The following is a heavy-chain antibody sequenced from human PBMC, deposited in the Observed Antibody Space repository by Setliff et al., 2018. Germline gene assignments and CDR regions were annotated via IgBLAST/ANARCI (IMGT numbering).Heavy chain of an antibody. V-gene: IGHV4-34*01. D-gene: IGHD3-10*01. CDR2: INHSGST. Sequence: SETLSLTCAASGGTFTYYYWTWIRQPPGKGLEWIGEINHSGSTNYNPSLKSRVTVSVDTSKNQFSLKLSSVTAADTAVYYCAREGSKQPLDFWGQGTLVTVSS. CDR3: AREGSKQPLDF. CDR1: GGTFTYYY. J-gene: IGHJ4*02.